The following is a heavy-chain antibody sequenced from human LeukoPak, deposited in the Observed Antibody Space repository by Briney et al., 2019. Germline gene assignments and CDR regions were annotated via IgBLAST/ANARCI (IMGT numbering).Heavy chain of an antibody. D-gene: IGHD1-26*01. CDR1: GFTFSSYA. V-gene: IGHV3-30-3*01. J-gene: IGHJ4*02. CDR2: ISYDGSNK. Sequence: GGSLRLSCAASGFTFSSYAMHWVRQAPGKGLEWVAVISYDGSNKYYADSVKGRFTISRDNSKNTLYLQMNSLRAEDTAVYYCARAIPGRDKGVSPDYWGQGTLVTVSS. CDR3: ARAIPGRDKGVSPDY.